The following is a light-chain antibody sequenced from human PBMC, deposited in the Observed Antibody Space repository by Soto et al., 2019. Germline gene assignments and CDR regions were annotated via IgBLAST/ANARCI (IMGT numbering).Light chain of an antibody. J-gene: IGLJ3*02. V-gene: IGLV2-23*02. Sequence: QSALTQPASVSGSPGQSITISCTGTSRDVGSYNLVSWYQQRPGKAPKLMIFEDNKRPSGVSNRFSGSKSGNTASLIISGLQAEDEADYYCCSYAGSSIFVLFGGGTKLTVL. CDR3: CSYAGSSIFVL. CDR1: SRDVGSYNL. CDR2: EDN.